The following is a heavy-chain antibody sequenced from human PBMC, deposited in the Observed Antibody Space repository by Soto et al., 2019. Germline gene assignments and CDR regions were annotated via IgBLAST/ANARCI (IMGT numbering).Heavy chain of an antibody. V-gene: IGHV1-69*13. CDR1: GGTFSSYA. J-gene: IGHJ5*02. CDR3: ARVWPIVVVPAATYNWFDP. Sequence: SVKVSCKASGGTFSSYAISWVRQAPGQGLEWMGGIIPIFGTANYAQKFQGRVTITADESTSTAYMELSSLRSEDTAVYYCARVWPIVVVPAATYNWFDPWGQGTLVTVSS. CDR2: IIPIFGTA. D-gene: IGHD2-2*01.